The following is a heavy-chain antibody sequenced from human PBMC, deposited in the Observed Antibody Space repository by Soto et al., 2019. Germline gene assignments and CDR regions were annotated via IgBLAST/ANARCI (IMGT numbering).Heavy chain of an antibody. CDR1: GGSIGSGDYY. CDR3: AKDRSTYYLVPPFDP. V-gene: IGHV4-30-4*01. J-gene: IGHJ5*02. Sequence: SETLSLTCSVSGGSIGSGDYYWSWIRQPPGKGLEWIGYIYYSGSTYYNPSLKSRVTISVDTSKNQFSLKLSSVTAADTAVYCAKDRSTYYLVPPFDPWGQGTLVTVSS. CDR2: IYYSGST. D-gene: IGHD3-10*01.